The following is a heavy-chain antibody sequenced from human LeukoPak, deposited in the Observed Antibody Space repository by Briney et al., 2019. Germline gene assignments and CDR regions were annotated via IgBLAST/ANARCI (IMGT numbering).Heavy chain of an antibody. V-gene: IGHV4-59*01. J-gene: IGHJ6*03. CDR3: ARSVEGYCSGDNCYYYYYYMDV. CDR2: IYYSGST. Sequence: SETLSLTCTVSGGSISSYYWSWIRQPPGKGLEWIGYIYYSGSTNYNPSLKSRVTISVDTSKNQFSLKLSSVTAADTAVYYCARSVEGYCSGDNCYYYYYYMDVWGKGTTATVSS. CDR1: GGSISSYY. D-gene: IGHD2-15*01.